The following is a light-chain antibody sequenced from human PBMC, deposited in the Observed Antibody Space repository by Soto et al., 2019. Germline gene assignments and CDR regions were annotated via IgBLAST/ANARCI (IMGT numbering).Light chain of an antibody. CDR3: HQYNNWPPWT. Sequence: EIVITQSPATLSVSPGERATLSCRASQSVSRNLAWYQQKPGQPPRLLIYGASTRATGIPARFSGSGSGTEFTLTISSLQSEDFAVYYCHQYNNWPPWTFGQGTKVDIK. CDR2: GAS. J-gene: IGKJ1*01. CDR1: QSVSRN. V-gene: IGKV3-15*01.